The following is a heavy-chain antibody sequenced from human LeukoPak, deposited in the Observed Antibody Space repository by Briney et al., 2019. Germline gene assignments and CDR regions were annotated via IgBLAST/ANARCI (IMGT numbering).Heavy chain of an antibody. D-gene: IGHD4-17*01. CDR1: GFTFSSYA. CDR3: AKVNDYGDYLDAFDI. Sequence: GGSLRLSCAASGFTFSSYATSWVRQAPGKGLEWVSAISGSGGSTYYADSVKGRFTISRDNSKNTLYLQMNSLRAEDTAVYYCAKVNDYGDYLDAFDIWGQGTMVTVSS. V-gene: IGHV3-23*01. CDR2: ISGSGGST. J-gene: IGHJ3*02.